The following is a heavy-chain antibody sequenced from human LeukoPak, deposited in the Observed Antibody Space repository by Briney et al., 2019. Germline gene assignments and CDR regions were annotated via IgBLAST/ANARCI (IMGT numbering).Heavy chain of an antibody. CDR1: GFTFNNYE. Sequence: GGSLRLSCAASGFTFNNYEMNWVRQAPGKGLEWVSYISSSGSTIDYADSVKGRFTISRDNAKNSLSLQMNSLRAEDTAVYYCASEPHEDAFDIWGQGTMVTVSS. CDR3: ASEPHEDAFDI. J-gene: IGHJ3*02. V-gene: IGHV3-48*03. CDR2: ISSSGSTI. D-gene: IGHD1-14*01.